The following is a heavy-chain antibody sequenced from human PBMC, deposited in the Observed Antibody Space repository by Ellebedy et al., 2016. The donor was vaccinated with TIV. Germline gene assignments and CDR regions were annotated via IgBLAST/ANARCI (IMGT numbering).Heavy chain of an antibody. CDR3: TIDSPLAGITAYYGMDV. CDR2: ITATGDNT. V-gene: IGHV3-23*01. J-gene: IGHJ6*02. Sequence: GESLKISCAASGLTFSSHAMSWVRQAPGKGLEWVSSITATGDNTYYADSVKGRFTISRDNSKNTLSLQMNSLRAEDTAVYYCTIDSPLAGITAYYGMDVWGQGTTVTVSS. D-gene: IGHD1-14*01. CDR1: GLTFSSHA.